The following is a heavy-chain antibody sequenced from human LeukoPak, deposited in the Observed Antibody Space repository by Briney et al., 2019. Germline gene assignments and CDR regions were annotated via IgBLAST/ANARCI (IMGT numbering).Heavy chain of an antibody. J-gene: IGHJ3*02. D-gene: IGHD2-15*01. CDR1: GGSISSYY. CDR2: IYYSGST. V-gene: IGHV4-59*01. CDR3: ARGPHLPVVVAATGSDAFDI. Sequence: SETLSLTCTVSGGSISSYYWSWIRQPPGKGLEWIGYIYYSGSTNYNPSLKSRVTISVDTSKNQFSLKLSSVTAADTAVYYCARGPHLPVVVAATGSDAFDIWGQGTMVTVSS.